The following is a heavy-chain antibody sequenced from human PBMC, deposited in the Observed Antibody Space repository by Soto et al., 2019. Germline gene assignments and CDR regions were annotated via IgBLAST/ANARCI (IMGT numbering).Heavy chain of an antibody. CDR2: LYYSGST. Sequence: QVQLQESGPGLVKPSETLSLTCTGSGGSISSYYWSWIRQPPGKGLEWIGYLYYSGSTNYNPSLKSRVTISLDTSKSQCSMKLRAVAPADTAVYYCARVLLYSDILGPRLYYFDYWGQGTLVTVSS. CDR1: GGSISSYY. CDR3: ARVLLYSDILGPRLYYFDY. J-gene: IGHJ4*02. V-gene: IGHV4-59*01. D-gene: IGHD3-9*01.